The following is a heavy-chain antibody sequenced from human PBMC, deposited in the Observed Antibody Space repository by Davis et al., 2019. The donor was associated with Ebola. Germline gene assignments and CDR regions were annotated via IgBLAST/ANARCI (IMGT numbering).Heavy chain of an antibody. Sequence: PGGSLRLSCATSGFTFGNYEMNWVRQAPGKGLEWISYISSRGSAMYYADSVKGRFTISRDNAKNSLYLQMNSLRAEDTALYYCATGGQGAFDIWGQGTMVTVSS. CDR2: ISSRGSAM. J-gene: IGHJ3*02. V-gene: IGHV3-48*03. CDR3: ATGGQGAFDI. D-gene: IGHD3-16*01. CDR1: GFTFGNYE.